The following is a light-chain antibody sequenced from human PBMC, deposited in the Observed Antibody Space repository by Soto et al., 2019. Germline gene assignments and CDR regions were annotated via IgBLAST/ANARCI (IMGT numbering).Light chain of an antibody. CDR2: AAS. V-gene: IGKV1-12*01. CDR3: PLAINFPLT. CDR1: QGISSW. Sequence: TITCRASQGISSWLAWYQQKPGKAPKLLIYAASSLQSGVPSRFSSSGSVIDFTLTTYSLQPQDFPTYYTPLAINFPLTSGGGTKLDI. J-gene: IGKJ4*01.